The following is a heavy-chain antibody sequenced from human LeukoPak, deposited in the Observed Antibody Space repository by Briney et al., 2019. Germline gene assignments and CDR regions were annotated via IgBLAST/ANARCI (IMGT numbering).Heavy chain of an antibody. D-gene: IGHD3-9*01. Sequence: SETLSLTCTVSGGSISSYYWSWIRQPPGKGLEWIGYIYYSGSTNYNPSLKSQVTISVDTSKNQFSLKLSSVTAADTAVYYCARGHYDILTGYYGMDVWGQGTTVTVSS. CDR3: ARGHYDILTGYYGMDV. V-gene: IGHV4-59*01. CDR2: IYYSGST. CDR1: GGSISSYY. J-gene: IGHJ6*02.